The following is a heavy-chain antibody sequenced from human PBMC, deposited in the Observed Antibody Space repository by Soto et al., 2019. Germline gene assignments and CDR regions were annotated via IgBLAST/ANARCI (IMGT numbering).Heavy chain of an antibody. CDR2: IIPIFGTA. J-gene: IGHJ4*02. CDR1: GGTFSSYA. D-gene: IGHD3-9*01. Sequence: GASVKVSCKASGGTFSSYAISWVRQAPGQGLEWMGGIIPIFGTANYAQKFQGRVTITADESTSTAYMELSSLRSEDTAVYYCAREAEYDILTGYSYWGQGTLVTVSS. V-gene: IGHV1-69*13. CDR3: AREAEYDILTGYSY.